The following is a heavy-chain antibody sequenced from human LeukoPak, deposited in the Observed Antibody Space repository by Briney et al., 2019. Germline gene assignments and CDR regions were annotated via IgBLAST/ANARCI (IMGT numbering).Heavy chain of an antibody. D-gene: IGHD1-26*01. CDR2: IKQDGSEK. J-gene: IGHJ4*02. V-gene: IGHV3-7*01. Sequence: PGGSLRLSCAASGFTFSSYWMTWVRQAPGSGLEWVANIKQDGSEKYYVDSVKGRFTISRDNAKNSPYLQMYSLRAVDTAVYYCARTYSDSLDYWGQGTLVTVSS. CDR3: ARTYSDSLDY. CDR1: GFTFSSYW.